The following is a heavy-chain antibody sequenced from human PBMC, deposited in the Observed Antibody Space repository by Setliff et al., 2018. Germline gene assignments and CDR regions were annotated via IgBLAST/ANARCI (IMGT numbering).Heavy chain of an antibody. CDR1: GGSISSYY. J-gene: IGHJ5*02. V-gene: IGHV4-4*08. D-gene: IGHD2-15*01. CDR3: ARGHCSSGECPNYFDP. Sequence: PSETLSLTCTVSGGSISSYYWSWIRQPPWKGLEWIGYIYTSGSTNYNPSLKSRVTISVDTSKNQFSLKINSVTAADTAVYYCARGHCSSGECPNYFDPWGQGTLVTVSS. CDR2: IYTSGST.